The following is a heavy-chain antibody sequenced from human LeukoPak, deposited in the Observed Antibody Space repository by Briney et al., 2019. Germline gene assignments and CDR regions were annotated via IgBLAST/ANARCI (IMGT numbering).Heavy chain of an antibody. CDR1: GFTFSSYA. CDR3: AKEGPGNYYDSSGYYFDY. V-gene: IGHV3-23*01. Sequence: GGSLRLSCAASGFTFSSYAMSWVRQAPGKGLEWVSAISGSGGSTYYADSVKSRFTISRDNSKNTLYLQMNSLRAEDTAVYYCAKEGPGNYYDSSGYYFDYWGQGTLVTVSS. J-gene: IGHJ4*02. D-gene: IGHD3-22*01. CDR2: ISGSGGST.